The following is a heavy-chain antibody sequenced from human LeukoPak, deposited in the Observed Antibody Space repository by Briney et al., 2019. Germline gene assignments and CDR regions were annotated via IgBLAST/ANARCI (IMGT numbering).Heavy chain of an antibody. CDR3: ARKAGYYYGSGDY. D-gene: IGHD3-10*01. CDR1: GFTFSRYS. CDR2: ISDTSRTI. V-gene: IGHV3-48*01. J-gene: IGHJ4*02. Sequence: GGSLRLSCAASGFTFSRYSMNWVRQAPGKGLEWVSYISDTSRTIYYADSVQGRFTISRDNAKNTVYLQMHSLRAEDTAVYYCARKAGYYYGSGDYWGQGTLVTVSS.